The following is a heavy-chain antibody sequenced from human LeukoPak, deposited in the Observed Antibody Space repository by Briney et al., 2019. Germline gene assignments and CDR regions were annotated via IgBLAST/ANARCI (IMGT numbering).Heavy chain of an antibody. CDR3: AKTTTVTTWSGDY. J-gene: IGHJ4*02. CDR2: ISGSGGST. Sequence: GGSLRLSCAASGFTFSSYAMSWVRQAPGKGLEWVSAISGSGGSTYYADSVKGRFTISRDNSKNALYLQMNSLRAEDTAVYCCAKTTTVTTWSGDYWGQGTLVTVSS. V-gene: IGHV3-23*01. CDR1: GFTFSSYA. D-gene: IGHD4-17*01.